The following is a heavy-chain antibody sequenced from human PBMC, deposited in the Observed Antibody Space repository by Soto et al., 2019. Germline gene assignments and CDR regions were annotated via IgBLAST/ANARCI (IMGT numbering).Heavy chain of an antibody. J-gene: IGHJ3*02. CDR3: ARQETHIVVVTAGAFDI. CDR1: GYTFTSYY. D-gene: IGHD2-21*02. Sequence: GASVKVSCKASGYTFTSYYMHWVRQAPGQGLEWMGIINPSGGSTSYAQKFQGGVTMTRDTSTSTVYMELSSLRSEDTAVYYCARQETHIVVVTAGAFDIWGQGTMVTVS. CDR2: INPSGGST. V-gene: IGHV1-46*01.